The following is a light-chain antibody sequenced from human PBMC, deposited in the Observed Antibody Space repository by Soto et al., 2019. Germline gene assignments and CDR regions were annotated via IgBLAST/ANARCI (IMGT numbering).Light chain of an antibody. V-gene: IGLV2-14*01. Sequence: QSALTQPPSASGSPGQSVTISCTGTNSDVGGYNYVSWYQQHPGKAPKLMIYEVSNRPSGVSNRFSGSKSGNTASLTISGLQAEDEADYYCSSYTSSSTVVFGGGTKVTVL. CDR3: SSYTSSSTVV. CDR1: NSDVGGYNY. J-gene: IGLJ2*01. CDR2: EVS.